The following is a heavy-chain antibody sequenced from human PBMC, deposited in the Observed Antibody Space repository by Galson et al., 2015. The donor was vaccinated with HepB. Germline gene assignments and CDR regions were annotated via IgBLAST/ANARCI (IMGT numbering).Heavy chain of an antibody. CDR2: ISAYNGNT. Sequence: SVKVSCKASGYTFTSYGISWVRQAPGQGLEWMGWISAYNGNTNYAQKLQGRVTMTTDTSTSTAYMELRSLRSDDTAVYYCARDGRRYYYGSGSYPNWFDPWGQGTLVTVSS. V-gene: IGHV1-18*01. CDR1: GYTFTSYG. J-gene: IGHJ5*02. D-gene: IGHD3-10*01. CDR3: ARDGRRYYYGSGSYPNWFDP.